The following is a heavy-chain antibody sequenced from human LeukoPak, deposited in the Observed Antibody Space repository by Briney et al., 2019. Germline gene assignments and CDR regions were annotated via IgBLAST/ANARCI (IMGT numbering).Heavy chain of an antibody. CDR3: ARGNPITMVRGVIVY. Sequence: PGGSLRLSCAASGFTFSSYEMNWVRQAPGKGLEWVSYISSSGSTIYYADSVKGRFTISRDNAKNSLYLQMNSLRAEDTAVYYCARGNPITMVRGVIVYWGQGTLVTVSS. CDR2: ISSSGSTI. D-gene: IGHD3-10*01. V-gene: IGHV3-48*03. J-gene: IGHJ4*02. CDR1: GFTFSSYE.